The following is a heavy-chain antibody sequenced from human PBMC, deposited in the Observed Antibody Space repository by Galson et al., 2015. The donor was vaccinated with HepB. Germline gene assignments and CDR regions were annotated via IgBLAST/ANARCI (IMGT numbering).Heavy chain of an antibody. CDR1: GFTFSNAW. CDR3: TTAHRLRFLEWLSPA. D-gene: IGHD3-3*01. Sequence: SLRLSCAASGFTFSNAWMSWVRQAPGKGLEWVGRIKSKTDGGTTDYAAPVKGRFTISRDDSKNTLYLQMNSLKTEDTAVYYCTTAHRLRFLEWLSPAWGQGTLVTVSS. V-gene: IGHV3-15*01. CDR2: IKSKTDGGTT. J-gene: IGHJ5*02.